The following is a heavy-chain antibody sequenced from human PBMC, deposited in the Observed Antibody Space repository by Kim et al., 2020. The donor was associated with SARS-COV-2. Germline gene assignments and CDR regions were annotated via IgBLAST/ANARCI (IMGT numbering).Heavy chain of an antibody. CDR2: IYYSGST. CDR3: ASGGSGSFGVGFDP. CDR1: GGSISSSSYY. J-gene: IGHJ5*02. V-gene: IGHV4-39*01. D-gene: IGHD3-10*01. Sequence: SETLSLTCTVSGGSISSSSYYWGWIRQPPGKGLEWIGSIYYSGSTYYNPSLKSRVTISVDTSKNQFSLKLSSVTAADTAVYYCASGGSGSFGVGFDPWGQGTLVTVSS.